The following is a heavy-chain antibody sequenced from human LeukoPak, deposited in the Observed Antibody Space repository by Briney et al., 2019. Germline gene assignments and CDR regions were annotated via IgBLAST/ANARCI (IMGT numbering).Heavy chain of an antibody. Sequence: ASVKVSCKASGYTFSGYDMHWVRQAPGQGLEWMGWINPNSGDTNYAQKFQGRVTMTWDTSISTAYMELSRLTSDDTAIYYCARDLGDTALITYYFDNWGQGTLVTVSS. CDR1: GYTFSGYD. CDR3: ARDLGDTALITYYFDN. V-gene: IGHV1-2*02. J-gene: IGHJ4*02. CDR2: INPNSGDT. D-gene: IGHD5-18*01.